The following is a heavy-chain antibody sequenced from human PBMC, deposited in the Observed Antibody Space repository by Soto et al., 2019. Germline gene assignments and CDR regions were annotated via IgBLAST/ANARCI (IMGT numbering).Heavy chain of an antibody. CDR3: ARIGSSNWFDP. Sequence: SETLSLTCTVSGGSISSSSYYWGWIRQPPGKGLEWIGSIYYSGSTYYNPSLKSRVTISVDTSKNQFSLKLSSVTAADTAVYYCARIGSSNWFDPWGHGTLVTVSS. D-gene: IGHD2-15*01. CDR2: IYYSGST. V-gene: IGHV4-39*01. J-gene: IGHJ5*02. CDR1: GGSISSSSYY.